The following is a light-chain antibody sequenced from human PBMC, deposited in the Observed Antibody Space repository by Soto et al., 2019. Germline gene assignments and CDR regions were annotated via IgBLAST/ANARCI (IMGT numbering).Light chain of an antibody. CDR3: CSYAGRYTYV. J-gene: IGLJ1*01. V-gene: IGLV2-11*01. Sequence: QSALTQPPSVSGSPGQSVTISCTGTSSDVGAYNYVSWYQQHPGKAPKLMIYEVTKRPSGVPDRFSGSKSGNTASLTISGLQAEDEGDYFCCSYAGRYTYVFGTGTKVTVL. CDR2: EVT. CDR1: SSDVGAYNY.